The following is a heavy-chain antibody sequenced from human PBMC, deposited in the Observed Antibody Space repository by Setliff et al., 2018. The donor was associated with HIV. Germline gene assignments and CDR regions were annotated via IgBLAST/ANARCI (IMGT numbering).Heavy chain of an antibody. V-gene: IGHV4-39*07. CDR1: GGSIRTGAYY. J-gene: IGHJ4*02. CDR2: IYYDGRT. D-gene: IGHD6-19*01. Sequence: PSETLSLTCTVSGGSIRTGAYYWGWIRQPPGKGLEWIGSIYYDGRTFYKPSLKSRLTISVDTSKNQFSLRLSSVTAADTAVYFCARGGTVSADFDSWGQGTLVTVPQ. CDR3: ARGGTVSADFDS.